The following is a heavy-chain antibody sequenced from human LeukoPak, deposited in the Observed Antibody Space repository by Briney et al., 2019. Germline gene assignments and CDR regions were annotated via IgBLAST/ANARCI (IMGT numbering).Heavy chain of an antibody. CDR3: ARLTMVRGVIITVPRDY. CDR2: INHSGST. J-gene: IGHJ4*02. D-gene: IGHD3-10*01. Sequence: PSETLSLTCAVYGGSFSGYYWSWIRQPPGKGLEWIGEINHSGSTNYNPSLKSRVTISVDTSKNQYSLKLSSVTAADTAVYYCARLTMVRGVIITVPRDYWGQGTLVTVSS. CDR1: GGSFSGYY. V-gene: IGHV4-34*01.